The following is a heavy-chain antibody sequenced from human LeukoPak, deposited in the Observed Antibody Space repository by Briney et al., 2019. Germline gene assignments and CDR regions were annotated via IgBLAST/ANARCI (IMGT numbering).Heavy chain of an antibody. V-gene: IGHV4-59*01. J-gene: IGHJ4*02. CDR3: ARYYDSTGSFDY. CDR2: IHYSGST. D-gene: IGHD3-22*01. CDR1: GGSISSYY. Sequence: SETLSPTCTVSGGSISSYYWSWIRQPPGKGLEWIGYIHYSGSTNYNPSLKSRVTISVDTSKNQFSLRLSSVTAADTAVYYCARYYDSTGSFDYWGQGTLVTVSS.